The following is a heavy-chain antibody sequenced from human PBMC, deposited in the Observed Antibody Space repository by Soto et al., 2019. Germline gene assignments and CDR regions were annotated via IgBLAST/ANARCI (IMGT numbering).Heavy chain of an antibody. CDR3: ARYPVSRIKIFGVADYGMDV. D-gene: IGHD3-3*01. V-gene: IGHV4-59*01. CDR2: IYYSGST. Sequence: SETLSLTCTVSGGSISSYYWSWIRQPPGKGLEWIGYIYYSGSTNYNPSLKSRVTISVDTSKNQFSLKLSSVTAADTAVYYCARYPVSRIKIFGVADYGMDVWGQGTTVTVSS. J-gene: IGHJ6*02. CDR1: GGSISSYY.